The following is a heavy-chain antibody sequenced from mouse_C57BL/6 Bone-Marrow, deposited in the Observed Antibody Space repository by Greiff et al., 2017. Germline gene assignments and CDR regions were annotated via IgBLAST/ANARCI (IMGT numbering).Heavy chain of an antibody. CDR1: GFNIKDDY. J-gene: IGHJ2*01. V-gene: IGHV14-4*01. Sequence: VQLQQSGAELVRPGASVKLSCTASGFNIKDDYMHWVKQRPEQGLEWIGWIDPENGDTEYASKFQGKATITADTSSNTAYLQLSSLTSEDTAVYYCTTSGNGDYWGQGTTLTVSS. CDR2: IDPENGDT. CDR3: TTSGNGDY. D-gene: IGHD2-1*01.